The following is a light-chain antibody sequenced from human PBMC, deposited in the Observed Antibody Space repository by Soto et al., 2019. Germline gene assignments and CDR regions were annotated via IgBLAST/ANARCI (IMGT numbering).Light chain of an antibody. J-gene: IGKJ5*01. CDR2: SAS. CDR3: QQSYSTLIT. CDR1: QSVSSK. Sequence: IVMTQSPATLSLSPGQRATLACRASQSVSSKLAWYQQRPGQAPRLLIYSASTRATGIPARFCGSGSGTDFTLTISSLQPEDFATYYCQQSYSTLITFGQGTRLEIK. V-gene: IGKV3-15*01.